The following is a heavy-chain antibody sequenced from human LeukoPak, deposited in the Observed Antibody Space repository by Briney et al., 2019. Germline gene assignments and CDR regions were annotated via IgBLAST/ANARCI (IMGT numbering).Heavy chain of an antibody. V-gene: IGHV3-64*01. J-gene: IGHJ4*02. Sequence: PGGSLRLSCAASGFTFSSYAMHWVRQAPGKGLEYVAAISSNGGSIYYANSVNGRFTISRDNSKNTLYLQMGSLRAEDMAVYYCARDSKSSGYYKYWGQGTLVTVSS. D-gene: IGHD3-22*01. CDR3: ARDSKSSGYYKY. CDR2: ISSNGGSI. CDR1: GFTFSSYA.